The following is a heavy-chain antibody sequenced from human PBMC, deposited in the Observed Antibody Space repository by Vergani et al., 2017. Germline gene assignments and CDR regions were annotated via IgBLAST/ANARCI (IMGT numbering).Heavy chain of an antibody. CDR3: AKDLGHSARGGDCPDY. J-gene: IGHJ4*02. CDR2: TSYDGTNK. V-gene: IGHV3-30*18. CDR1: GFIFSSYG. D-gene: IGHD2-21*02. Sequence: QVPLVESGGGVVQPGRSLRLSCAASGFIFSSYGIHWVRQAPGKGLEWVAVTSYDGTNKYYADSVKGRFTISRDNSKNTLYLQMNSLRAEDTAVYYCAKDLGHSARGGDCPDYWGQGTLVTVSS.